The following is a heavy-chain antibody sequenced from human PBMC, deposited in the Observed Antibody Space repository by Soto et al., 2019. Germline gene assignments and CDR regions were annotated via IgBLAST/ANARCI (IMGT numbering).Heavy chain of an antibody. CDR2: ISGSGGST. V-gene: IGHV3-23*01. CDR3: AKNKGGAAVAGKIIDY. Sequence: GGSLRLSCAASGFTFSSYAMSWVRQAPGKGLEWVSAISGSGGSTYYADSVKGRFTISRDNSKNTLYLQMNSLRAEDTAVYYCAKNKGGAAVAGKIIDYWGQGTLVTVSS. J-gene: IGHJ4*02. D-gene: IGHD6-19*01. CDR1: GFTFSSYA.